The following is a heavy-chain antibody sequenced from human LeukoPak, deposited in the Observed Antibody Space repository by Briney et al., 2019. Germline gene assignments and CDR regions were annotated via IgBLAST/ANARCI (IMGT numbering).Heavy chain of an antibody. D-gene: IGHD3-22*01. V-gene: IGHV3-21*01. Sequence: PGGSLRLSCAASGFTFSSYSMNWVRQAPGKGLEWVSSISSSISYIYYADSVKGRFTISRDNAKHSLYLQMHSLRAEDTAVYYCARGAHYYDSSGYFDYWGQGTLVTVSS. J-gene: IGHJ4*02. CDR3: ARGAHYYDSSGYFDY. CDR1: GFTFSSYS. CDR2: ISSSISYI.